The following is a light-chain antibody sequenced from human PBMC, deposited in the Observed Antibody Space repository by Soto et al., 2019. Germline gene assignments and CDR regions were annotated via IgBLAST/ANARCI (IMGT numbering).Light chain of an antibody. CDR2: EVS. V-gene: IGLV2-8*01. J-gene: IGLJ1*01. Sequence: QSALTQPPSASGAPGQSVTISCTVTSSDVGGYNYVSWYQQHPGKAPKVMIYEVSKRPSGVPDRFSGSNSGNTPSPTVSGLQAEDKPDYSCSAYAGSTVFGTGTKVTLL. CDR3: SAYAGSTV. CDR1: SSDVGGYNY.